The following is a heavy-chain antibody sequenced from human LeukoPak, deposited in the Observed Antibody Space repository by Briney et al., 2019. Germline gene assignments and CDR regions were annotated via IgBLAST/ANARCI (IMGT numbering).Heavy chain of an antibody. CDR1: VFTFSSYA. Sequence: PGGSLRLSCAAAVFTFSSYAMSWVRQPRGKGLEWVSAISGSGGSTYYADSVKGRFTIYRDNSKNPLYLQMNSLRAEDTAVYYCAKDSNVLRYFDYFDYWGQGTLVTVSS. CDR2: ISGSGGST. V-gene: IGHV3-23*01. J-gene: IGHJ4*02. CDR3: AKDSNVLRYFDYFDY. D-gene: IGHD3-9*01.